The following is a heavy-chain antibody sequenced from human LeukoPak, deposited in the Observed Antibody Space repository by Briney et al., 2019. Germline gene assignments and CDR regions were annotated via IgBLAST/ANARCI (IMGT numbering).Heavy chain of an antibody. J-gene: IGHJ4*02. CDR3: ARDSTPPYYSGTYYFEY. V-gene: IGHV1-46*01. Sequence: ASVKVSCKASGYTFASYYMHWVRQARGQGLEWMGIINPSGGSTTYAQKFQGRVTMTRDTSTSTVYMELSSLRSEDTAVYYCARDSTPPYYSGTYYFEYWGQGTLVTVSS. CDR1: GYTFASYY. CDR2: INPSGGST. D-gene: IGHD1-26*01.